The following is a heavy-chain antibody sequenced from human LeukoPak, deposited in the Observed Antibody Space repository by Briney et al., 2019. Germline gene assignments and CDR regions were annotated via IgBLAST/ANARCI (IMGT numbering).Heavy chain of an antibody. CDR1: GFTFSSYS. V-gene: IGHV3-48*01. CDR2: ISSSSSTI. J-gene: IGHJ3*02. Sequence: GGSLRLSCAASGFTFSSYSMNWVRQAPGKGLEWVSYISSSSSTIYYADSVRGRFTISRDNAKNSLYLQMNSLRAEDTAVYYCARDHLDSSGWYVITSDAFDIWGQGTMVTVSS. CDR3: ARDHLDSSGWYVITSDAFDI. D-gene: IGHD6-19*01.